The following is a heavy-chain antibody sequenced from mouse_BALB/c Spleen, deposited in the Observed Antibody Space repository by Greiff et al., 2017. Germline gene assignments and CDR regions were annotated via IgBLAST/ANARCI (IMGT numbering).Heavy chain of an antibody. CDR2: INPYNDGT. V-gene: IGHV1-14*01. CDR1: GYTFTSYV. D-gene: IGHD3-1*01. J-gene: IGHJ4*01. CDR3: ASKGISGYYYAMDY. Sequence: EVKLQESGPELVKPGALVKISCKASGYTFTSYVMHWVKQKPGQGLEWIGYINPYNDGTKYNEKFKGKATLTSDKSSSTAYMELSSLTSEDSAVYYCASKGISGYYYAMDYWGQGTSVTVSS.